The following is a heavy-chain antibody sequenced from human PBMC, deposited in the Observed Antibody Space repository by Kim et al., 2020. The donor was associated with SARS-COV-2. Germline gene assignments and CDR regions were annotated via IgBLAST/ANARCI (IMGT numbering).Heavy chain of an antibody. Sequence: NPSLKSRVTISVDTSKNQFSLKLSSVTAADTAVYYCARGRVPGKRYYFDYWGQGTLVTVSS. V-gene: IGHV4-59*09. CDR3: ARGRVPGKRYYFDY. J-gene: IGHJ4*02. D-gene: IGHD3-10*01.